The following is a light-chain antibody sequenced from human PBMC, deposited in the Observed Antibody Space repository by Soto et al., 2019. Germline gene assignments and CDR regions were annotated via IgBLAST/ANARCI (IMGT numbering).Light chain of an antibody. J-gene: IGLJ2*01. CDR1: SSDVGGYNY. CDR2: EVS. V-gene: IGLV2-8*01. CDR3: SSYAGSNSVV. Sequence: QAVVTQPPSASGSPGQSVTISCTGTSSDVGGYNYVSWYQQHPGKAPKVMIYEVSKRPSGVPDRFSGSKSGNTASLTVSGLQAEDEADYYCSSYAGSNSVVFGGGTKVTVL.